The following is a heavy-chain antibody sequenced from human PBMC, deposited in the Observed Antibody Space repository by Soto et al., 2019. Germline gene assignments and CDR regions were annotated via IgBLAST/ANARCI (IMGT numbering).Heavy chain of an antibody. D-gene: IGHD2-15*01. Sequence: GELLKISCKGSGYSFTSYWIGWVRQMPGKGLEWMGIIYPGDSDTRYSPSFQGQVTISADKSISTAYLQWSSLKASDTAMYYCSRQSCSRGSCEGYYYCYYMDVWGKGNTVTVPS. CDR2: IYPGDSDT. CDR3: SRQSCSRGSCEGYYYCYYMDV. CDR1: GYSFTSYW. V-gene: IGHV5-51*01. J-gene: IGHJ6*03.